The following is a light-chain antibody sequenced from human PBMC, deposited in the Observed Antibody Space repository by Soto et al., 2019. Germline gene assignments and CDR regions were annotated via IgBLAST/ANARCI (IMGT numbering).Light chain of an antibody. CDR3: GSWDSSLSAYV. V-gene: IGLV1-51*01. J-gene: IGLJ1*01. CDR2: DDN. CDR1: SSNIGGNS. Sequence: QSVMTQPPSVSAAPGQKVTISCSGSSSNIGGNSVSWYQQLPGTAPKLLIYDDNKRPSGIPDRFSGSKSGTPATLGITGFQTGDEADYCCGSWDSSLSAYVFGTGTKVTVL.